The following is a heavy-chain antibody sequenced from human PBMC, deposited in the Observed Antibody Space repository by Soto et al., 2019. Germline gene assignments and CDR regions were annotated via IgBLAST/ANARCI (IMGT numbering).Heavy chain of an antibody. D-gene: IGHD3-10*01. CDR3: ARDSSVVRGVIHPTTYYYSGMDV. CDR2: ISSSSSYT. CDR1: GFTFSDYY. Sequence: QVQLVESGGGLVKPGGSLRLSCAASGFTFSDYYMSWIRQAPGKGLEWVSYISSSSSYTNYADSVKGRFTISRDNAKKSLYLQMKSLRAEDTAVYYCARDSSVVRGVIHPTTYYYSGMDVWGQGTTVTVSS. V-gene: IGHV3-11*05. J-gene: IGHJ6*02.